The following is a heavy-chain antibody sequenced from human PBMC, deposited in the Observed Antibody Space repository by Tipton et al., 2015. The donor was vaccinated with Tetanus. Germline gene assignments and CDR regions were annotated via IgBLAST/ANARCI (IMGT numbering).Heavy chain of an antibody. CDR1: GGSLNTFY. CDR2: VYSSGST. V-gene: IGHV4-4*07. Sequence: LRLSCTVSGGSLNTFYWNWIRQPAGKGLEWIGRVYSSGSTNYNPSLKSRVTMSIDVSRNQFSLELTSVTAADTAVYYCARDFRERSGTYYSYYYTMDVWGQGTTVTVSS. CDR3: ARDFRERSGTYYSYYYTMDV. J-gene: IGHJ6*02. D-gene: IGHD1-26*01.